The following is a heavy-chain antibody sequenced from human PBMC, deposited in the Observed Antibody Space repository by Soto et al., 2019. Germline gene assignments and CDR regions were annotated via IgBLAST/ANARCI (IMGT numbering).Heavy chain of an antibody. Sequence: SETLSLTCSVSGVSVSSDIYYWSWIRHHPGKGLEWIGYIYYSGNTYYNPSLGGRVTISLDTSKNHFSLRLRSVTPADTAVYYCARYPVVVVPAATYCLDVWRPATMLTLFS. J-gene: IGHJ6*02. D-gene: IGHD2-2*01. CDR2: IYYSGNT. CDR1: GVSVSSDIYY. CDR3: ARYPVVVVPAATYCLDV. V-gene: IGHV4-31*03.